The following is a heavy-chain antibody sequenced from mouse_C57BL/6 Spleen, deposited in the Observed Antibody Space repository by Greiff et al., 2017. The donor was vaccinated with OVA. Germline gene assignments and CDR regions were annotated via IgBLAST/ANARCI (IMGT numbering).Heavy chain of an antibody. Sequence: EVQLQESVAELVRPGASVKLSCTASGFNIKNTYMHWVKQRPEQGLEWIGRIDPANGNTKYAPKFQGKATITADTSSNTAYLQLSSLTSEDTAIYYCAPITTVVDWYFDVWGTGTTVTVSS. V-gene: IGHV14-3*01. CDR3: APITTVVDWYFDV. D-gene: IGHD1-1*01. J-gene: IGHJ1*03. CDR1: GFNIKNTY. CDR2: IDPANGNT.